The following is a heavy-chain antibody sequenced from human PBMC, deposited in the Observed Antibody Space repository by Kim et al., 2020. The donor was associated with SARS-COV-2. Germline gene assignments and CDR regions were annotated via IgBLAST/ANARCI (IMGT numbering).Heavy chain of an antibody. V-gene: IGHV3-30*04. Sequence: GGSLRLSCAASGFTFSSFAMHWVRQAPGKGLEWVAIISFGGSNKYYADSVQGRFTISRDNSKNTLYLQMNSLRAEDTAVYYCARDRAVAGMDGLDIWGQG. J-gene: IGHJ3*02. D-gene: IGHD6-19*01. CDR1: GFTFSSFA. CDR3: ARDRAVAGMDGLDI. CDR2: ISFGGSNK.